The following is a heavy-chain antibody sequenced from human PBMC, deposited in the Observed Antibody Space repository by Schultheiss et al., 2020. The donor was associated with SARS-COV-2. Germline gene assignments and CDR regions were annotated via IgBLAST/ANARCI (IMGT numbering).Heavy chain of an antibody. CDR3: GSLLYTSSWPVDY. D-gene: IGHD6-13*01. CDR1: GGSISSYY. Sequence: SQTLSLTCTVSGGSISSYYWSWIRQPAGKGLEWIGYIYYSGSTNYSPSLKSRVTISVDTSKNQFSLKLSSVTAADTAIYYCGSLLYTSSWPVDYWGQGSLVTVSS. J-gene: IGHJ4*02. V-gene: IGHV4-59*08. CDR2: IYYSGST.